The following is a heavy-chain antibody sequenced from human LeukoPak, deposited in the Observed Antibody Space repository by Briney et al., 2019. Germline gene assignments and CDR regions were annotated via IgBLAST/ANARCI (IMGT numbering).Heavy chain of an antibody. CDR3: ARGTQRWVAATLDY. V-gene: IGHV3-30*19. Sequence: GGSLRLSCAASGFTFSSYGMHWVRQAPGKGLEWVAVISYDGSNKYYADSVKGRFTISRDNSKNTLYLQMNSLRAEDTAVYYCARGTQRWVAATLDYWGQGTLVTVSS. J-gene: IGHJ4*02. CDR1: GFTFSSYG. D-gene: IGHD2-15*01. CDR2: ISYDGSNK.